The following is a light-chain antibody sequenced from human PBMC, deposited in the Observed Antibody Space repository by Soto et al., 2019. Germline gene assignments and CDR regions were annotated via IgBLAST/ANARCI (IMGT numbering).Light chain of an antibody. CDR3: QSHDSSLSGSV. CDR2: GNN. Sequence: QSALTQPPSVSGAPGQRVTISCTGTSSNIGAGYDVQWYQQLPGTAPTLLIYGNNNRPSGVPGRFTGSKSGTSASLAITGLQAEDEADYYCQSHDSSLSGSVFGGGTKLTVL. J-gene: IGLJ3*02. CDR1: SSNIGAGYD. V-gene: IGLV1-40*01.